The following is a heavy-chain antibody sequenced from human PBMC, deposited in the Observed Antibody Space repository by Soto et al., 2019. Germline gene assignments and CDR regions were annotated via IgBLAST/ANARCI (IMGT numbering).Heavy chain of an antibody. D-gene: IGHD3-22*01. CDR3: ARVDYYDSRGDY. Sequence: PGGSLRLSCAASGFSFSYFSMNWVRQAPGKGLEWISYIRSSTTVSYADSVKGRFTISRDNSKNTLYLQMNSLRAEDTAVYYCARVDYYDSRGDYWGQGTLVTVSS. CDR1: GFSFSYFS. CDR2: IRSSTTV. V-gene: IGHV3-48*01. J-gene: IGHJ4*02.